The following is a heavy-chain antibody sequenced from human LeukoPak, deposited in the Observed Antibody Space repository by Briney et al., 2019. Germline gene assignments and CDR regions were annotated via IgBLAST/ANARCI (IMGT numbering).Heavy chain of an antibody. CDR1: GYSFTSYW. V-gene: IGHV5-51*01. CDR2: IYPGDSDT. J-gene: IGHJ4*02. CDR3: ARHYPGGDYFIDY. Sequence: GESLKISCKGSGYSFTSYWIGWVRQMPGKGLEWMGIIYPGDSDTRYSPSFQDQVTISADKSISTASLQWSSLKASDTAMYYCARHYPGGDYFIDYWGQGTLVTVSS. D-gene: IGHD4-17*01.